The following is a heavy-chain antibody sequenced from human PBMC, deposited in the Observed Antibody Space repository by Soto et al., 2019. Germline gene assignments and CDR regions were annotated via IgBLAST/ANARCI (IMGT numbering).Heavy chain of an antibody. J-gene: IGHJ3*02. V-gene: IGHV3-74*01. CDR3: ASDFWMTTFGNDAFEI. CDR1: GFTFNTYW. Sequence: EVQLVESGGGLIQPGGSLRLSCAASGFTFNTYWMHWVRQAPGKGLVWVSRINGAGSSTSYAESVKGRFTISRDSAKNILYLQMNSLRAEHTGFYYCASDFWMTTFGNDAFEIWGQGTMVTVSS. D-gene: IGHD3-16*01. CDR2: INGAGSST.